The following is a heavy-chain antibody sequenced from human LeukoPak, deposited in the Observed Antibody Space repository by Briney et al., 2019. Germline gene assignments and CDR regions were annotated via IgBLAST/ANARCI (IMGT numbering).Heavy chain of an antibody. CDR3: AKWLSYYYDSSGLDY. CDR1: GFTFIGYA. V-gene: IGHV3-30*18. D-gene: IGHD3-22*01. J-gene: IGHJ4*02. CDR2: ISYDGSNK. Sequence: PGGPLSLSWAPSGFTFIGYARNWPRRAPGKGLEGLELISYDGSNKYYADSVKGRFTISRDNSKNTLYLQMNSLRAEDTAVYYCAKWLSYYYDSSGLDYWGQGTLVTVSS.